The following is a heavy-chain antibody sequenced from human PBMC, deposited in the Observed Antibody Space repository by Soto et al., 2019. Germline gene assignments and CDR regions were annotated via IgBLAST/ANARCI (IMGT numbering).Heavy chain of an antibody. Sequence: SETLSLTCTVSGGSISSGGYYWSWIRQHPGKGLEWIGYIYYSGSTYYNPSLKSRVTISVDTSKNQFSLKLSSVTAADTAVYYCARGPYYDILTGYSSYYYYYGMDVWGQGTTVTVSS. J-gene: IGHJ6*02. CDR3: ARGPYYDILTGYSSYYYYYGMDV. CDR1: GGSISSGGYY. D-gene: IGHD3-9*01. CDR2: IYYSGST. V-gene: IGHV4-31*03.